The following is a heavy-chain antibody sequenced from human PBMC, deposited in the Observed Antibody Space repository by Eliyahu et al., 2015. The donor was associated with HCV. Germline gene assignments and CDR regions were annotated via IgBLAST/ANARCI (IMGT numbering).Heavy chain of an antibody. V-gene: IGHV1-69*01. CDR3: AREGNRMATNPFDY. J-gene: IGHJ4*02. D-gene: IGHD5-24*01. CDR2: IIPIFATA. CDR1: GGXFTTYA. Sequence: QVQLVQSGAEVKKPGASVKVSCKASGGXFTTYAISWVRQAPGQGLEWMGGIIPIFATANYAQKFQGRVTITADESTTTVYMELSSLRSEDTAVYYCAREGNRMATNPFDYWGQGTLVTVSS.